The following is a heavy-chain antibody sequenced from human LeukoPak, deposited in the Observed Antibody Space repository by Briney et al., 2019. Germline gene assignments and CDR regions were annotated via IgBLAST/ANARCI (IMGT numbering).Heavy chain of an antibody. CDR1: GVSISRNNW. Sequence: SGTLSLTCAVSGVSISRNNWRSLVRQPPGKGLEWIGEIYHSGSTNYNPSLKSRVTISVDKSKKQFSLKLSSVTAADTAVYYCASEYYFGSGSHFRPYYYDYWGQGTLVTVPS. J-gene: IGHJ4*02. D-gene: IGHD3-10*01. V-gene: IGHV4-4*02. CDR2: IYHSGST. CDR3: ASEYYFGSGSHFRPYYYDY.